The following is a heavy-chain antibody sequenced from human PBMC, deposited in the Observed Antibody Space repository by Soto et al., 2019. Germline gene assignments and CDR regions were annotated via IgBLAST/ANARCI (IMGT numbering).Heavy chain of an antibody. V-gene: IGHV4-34*12. CDR3: ARQRPTDGRWEFANYYSMDV. Sequence: SETLSLTCAVYGGSFSAYYWSWVRQPPGKGLEWIGEIIHSESTKYNPSLKSRVTISVDTSKNQFSLKLSSVTAADTAVNYCARQRPTDGRWEFANYYSMDVWGQGTPVTVSS. CDR2: IIHSEST. D-gene: IGHD1-26*01. J-gene: IGHJ6*02. CDR1: GGSFSAYY.